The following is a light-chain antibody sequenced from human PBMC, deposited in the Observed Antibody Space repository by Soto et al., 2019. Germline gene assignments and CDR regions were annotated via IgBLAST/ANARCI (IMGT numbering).Light chain of an antibody. CDR3: QPYNSSPCT. J-gene: IGKJ1*01. CDR1: QSISSW. V-gene: IGKV1-5*01. CDR2: DAS. Sequence: IQMTQSPSTLSASVGDRVTITCRASQSISSWLAWYQQKPGKAPKLLIYDASSLESGVPSRFSGSGSGTEFTLTISSLQPDDFATYYCQPYNSSPCTFGQGTKVQIK.